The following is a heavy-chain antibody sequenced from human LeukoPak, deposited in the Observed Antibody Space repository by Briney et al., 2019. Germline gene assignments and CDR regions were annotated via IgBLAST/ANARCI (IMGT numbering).Heavy chain of an antibody. V-gene: IGHV3-23*01. D-gene: IGHD3-10*01. CDR1: GFTFSSYA. Sequence: GGSLRLSCAASGFTFSSYAMRWVRQAPGKGLEWVAAIGSGDTGETIYAESVKGRFTISRDDSKNTLYLQMSALRVEDTALYYCAKNFGSGRGIPYGMDVWGQGTTVTVSS. J-gene: IGHJ6*02. CDR3: AKNFGSGRGIPYGMDV. CDR2: IGSGDTGET.